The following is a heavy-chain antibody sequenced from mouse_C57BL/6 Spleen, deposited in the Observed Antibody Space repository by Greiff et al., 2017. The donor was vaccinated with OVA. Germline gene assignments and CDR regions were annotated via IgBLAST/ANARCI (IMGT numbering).Heavy chain of an antibody. D-gene: IGHD2-4*01. V-gene: IGHV1-55*01. Sequence: QVQLQQPGAELVKPGASVKMSCKASGYTFTSYWITWVKQRPGQGLEWIGDIYPGSGSTNYNEKFKSKATLTVDTSSSTAYRQLSSLTSEDSAVYYCARSGAGLRGMDYWGQGTSVTVSS. CDR3: ARSGAGLRGMDY. CDR1: GYTFTSYW. J-gene: IGHJ4*01. CDR2: IYPGSGST.